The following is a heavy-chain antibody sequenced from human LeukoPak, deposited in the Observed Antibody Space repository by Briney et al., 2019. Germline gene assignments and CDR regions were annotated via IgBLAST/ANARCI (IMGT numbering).Heavy chain of an antibody. CDR3: ARAGSRGAGFGDCVPFTGYGMDV. CDR1: GGSISSGGYY. V-gene: IGHV4-31*03. CDR2: IYYSGST. Sequence: SETLSLTCTVSGGSISSGGYYWSWIRQHPGKGLEWIGYIYYSGSTYYNPSLKSRVTISVGTSKNQFSLKLSSVTAADTAVYYCARAGSRGAGFGDCVPFTGYGMDVWGQGTTVTVSS. J-gene: IGHJ6*02. D-gene: IGHD2-21*02.